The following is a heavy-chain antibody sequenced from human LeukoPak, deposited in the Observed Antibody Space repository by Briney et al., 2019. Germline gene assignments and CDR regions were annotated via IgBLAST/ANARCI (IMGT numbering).Heavy chain of an antibody. V-gene: IGHV1-46*01. CDR2: INPSGGST. J-gene: IGHJ3*02. CDR1: GYTFTSYY. Sequence: AASVKVSCKASGYTFTSYYMHWVRQAPGQGLEWMGIINPSGGSTSYAQKFQGRVTMTRDMSTSTVYMELSSLRSEDTAVYYCARGLGDSSGLYDAFDIWGQGTMVTVSS. D-gene: IGHD6-19*01. CDR3: ARGLGDSSGLYDAFDI.